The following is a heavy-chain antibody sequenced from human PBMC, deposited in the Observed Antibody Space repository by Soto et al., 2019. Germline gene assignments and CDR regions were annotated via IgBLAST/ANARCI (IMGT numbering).Heavy chain of an antibody. CDR3: ARYSSGWYGRYFDY. D-gene: IGHD6-19*01. CDR2: IIPIFGTA. V-gene: IGHV1-69*13. Sequence: SVNVSCKASGGTFSSYAISWVRQAPGQGLEWMGGIIPIFGTANYAQKFQGRVTITADESTSTAYMELSSLRSEDTAVYYCARYSSGWYGRYFDYWGQGTLVTVSS. J-gene: IGHJ4*02. CDR1: GGTFSSYA.